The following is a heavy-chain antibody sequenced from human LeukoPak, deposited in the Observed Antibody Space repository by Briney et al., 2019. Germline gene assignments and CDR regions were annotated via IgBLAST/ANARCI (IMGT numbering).Heavy chain of an antibody. D-gene: IGHD6-19*01. CDR3: ARLAVAQTGLFDY. J-gene: IGHJ4*02. CDR1: GYIFTSYY. V-gene: IGHV1-46*01. CDR2: INPSNGYT. Sequence: ASVKVSCKASGYIFTSYYMHWVRQAPGQGLEWMGIINPSNGYTTYAQKFQGRVTMTRDTSTSTVCMELSSLRSEDTAVYYCARLAVAQTGLFDYWGQGTLVTVSS.